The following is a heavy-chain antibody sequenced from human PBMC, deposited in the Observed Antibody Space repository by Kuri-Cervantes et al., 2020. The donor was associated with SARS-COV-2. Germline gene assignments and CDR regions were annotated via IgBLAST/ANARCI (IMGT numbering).Heavy chain of an antibody. Sequence: ASVKVSCKASGYTFTGYYMHWVRQAPGQGLEWIGWINPNSGDTNYSQKFQGWVTMTRDTSISTAYMELSRLKSDDTAVYYCARPKGLAGTGHYYGLDVWGQGTTVTVSS. V-gene: IGHV1-2*04. CDR3: ARPKGLAGTGHYYGLDV. CDR2: INPNSGDT. D-gene: IGHD1/OR15-1a*01. J-gene: IGHJ6*02. CDR1: GYTFTGYY.